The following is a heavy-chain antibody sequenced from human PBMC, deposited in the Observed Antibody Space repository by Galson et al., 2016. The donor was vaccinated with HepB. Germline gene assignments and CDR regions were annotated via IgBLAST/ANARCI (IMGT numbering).Heavy chain of an antibody. D-gene: IGHD2-15*01. J-gene: IGHJ4*02. CDR2: IGGRGGGT. Sequence: SLRLSCAVSGFTFSNYAMSWVRQAPGKGLEWVSSIGGRGGGTYYADSVKGRFTISRDNFRDTLYLHMNSLRAEDTAVYYCARNRLGWSLLEAIDSWGQGTLVTVSS. V-gene: IGHV3-23*01. CDR1: GFTFSNYA. CDR3: ARNRLGWSLLEAIDS.